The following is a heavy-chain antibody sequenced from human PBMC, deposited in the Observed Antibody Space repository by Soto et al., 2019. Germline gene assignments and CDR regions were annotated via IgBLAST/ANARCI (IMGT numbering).Heavy chain of an antibody. CDR1: GFTFSTYA. CDR3: AKDDY. J-gene: IGHJ4*02. CDR2: ISYDGTKK. V-gene: IGHV3-30-3*01. Sequence: QVQLVESGGGVVQPGTSLRLSCLASGFTFSTYAVHWVRQAPGKGLEWVAVISYDGTKKYYADSVKGRFTISRDNSKNTLYLQMNSLTAEDTAVYYCAKDDYWGQGTLVTVSS.